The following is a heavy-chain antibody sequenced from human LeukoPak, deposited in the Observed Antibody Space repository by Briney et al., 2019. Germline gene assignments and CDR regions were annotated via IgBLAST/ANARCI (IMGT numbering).Heavy chain of an antibody. D-gene: IGHD1-26*01. CDR2: IYYSGNT. CDR1: GGSISGYY. V-gene: IGHV4-59*01. J-gene: IGHJ4*02. Sequence: SETLSLTCTVSGGSISGYYWSWIRQPPGKGLEWIGYIYYSGNTKYNPSLKSRVTISVDTSKNQFSLKVTSVTAADTAVYYCARGWERHFDYWGQGTLVTVSS. CDR3: ARGWERHFDY.